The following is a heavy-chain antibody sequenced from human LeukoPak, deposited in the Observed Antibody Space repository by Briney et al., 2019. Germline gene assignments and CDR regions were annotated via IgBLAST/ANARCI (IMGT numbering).Heavy chain of an antibody. J-gene: IGHJ3*02. CDR3: AKALTSGWYLDAFNI. D-gene: IGHD6-19*01. Sequence: GGSLRLSCAASRFTFSSCGMHWVRQAPGKGLEWVAVISYDGSNKYYADSVKGRFTISRDNSKNTLFLEMNSLRAEDTAVYYCAKALTSGWYLDAFNIWGQGTMVTVSS. CDR1: RFTFSSCG. CDR2: ISYDGSNK. V-gene: IGHV3-30*18.